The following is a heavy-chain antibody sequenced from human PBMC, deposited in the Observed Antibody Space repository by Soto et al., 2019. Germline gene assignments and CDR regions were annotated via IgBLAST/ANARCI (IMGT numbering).Heavy chain of an antibody. CDR3: AKSYYDTTGFAVDP. Sequence: SETLSLTCTVSSGSISSTIYSWDWIRQPPGKGLEWIGFIYYSGSFNYNPSLRSRVTISVDTSKNQFSLKVTSVTADDTAVYFCAKSYYDTTGFAVDPWGQGTLVTVSS. J-gene: IGHJ5*02. D-gene: IGHD3-22*01. CDR2: IYYSGSF. CDR1: SGSISSTIYS. V-gene: IGHV4-61*05.